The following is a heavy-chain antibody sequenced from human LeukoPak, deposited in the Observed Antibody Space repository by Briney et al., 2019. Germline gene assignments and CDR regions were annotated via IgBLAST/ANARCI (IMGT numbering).Heavy chain of an antibody. D-gene: IGHD2-15*01. CDR1: GYTFIGYY. Sequence: VASVKVSCKTSGYTFIGYYMHWVRQAPGQGLEWMGWINPNSGDTNYAQKFQGRVTMTRDTSISTAYMELSSLRSDDTAVYYCARSKLVGQQLGDWFDPWGQGTLVTVSS. CDR2: INPNSGDT. V-gene: IGHV1-2*02. J-gene: IGHJ5*02. CDR3: ARSKLVGQQLGDWFDP.